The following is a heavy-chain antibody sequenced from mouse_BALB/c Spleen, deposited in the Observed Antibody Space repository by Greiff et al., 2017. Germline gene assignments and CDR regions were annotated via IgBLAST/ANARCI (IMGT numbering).Heavy chain of an antibody. CDR2: ISSGGST. D-gene: IGHD6-5*01. CDR3: ARVGGLYYAMDY. Sequence: EVQGVESGGGLVKPGGSLKLSRAASGFTFSSYAMSWVRQTPEKRLEWVASISSGGSTYYPDSVKGRFTISRDNARNILYLQMSSLRSEDTAMYYCARVGGLYYAMDYWGQGTSVTVSS. CDR1: GFTFSSYA. V-gene: IGHV5-6-5*01. J-gene: IGHJ4*01.